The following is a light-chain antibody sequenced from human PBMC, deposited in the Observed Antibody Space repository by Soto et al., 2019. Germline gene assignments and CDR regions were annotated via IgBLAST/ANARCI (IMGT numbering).Light chain of an antibody. CDR3: CSFAGSNTFV. CDR2: EGS. V-gene: IGLV2-23*03. J-gene: IGLJ1*01. CDR1: SSDVGSYNL. Sequence: QSVLTQPASVSGSPEQSITLSCTGTSSDVGSYNLVSWYQQHPGKAPKLMIYEGSKRPSGVSNRFSGSKSGNTASLTISGLRAEDEADYYCCSFAGSNTFVFGTGTKVTVL.